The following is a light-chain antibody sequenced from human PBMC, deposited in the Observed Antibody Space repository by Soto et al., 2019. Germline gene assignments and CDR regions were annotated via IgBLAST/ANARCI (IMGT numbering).Light chain of an antibody. V-gene: IGKV3-11*01. CDR3: QQRFNWPWT. J-gene: IGKJ1*01. Sequence: EIVLTQSPATLSLPPGERATLSCRASQSVNNYLAWFQQKLGQPPRLLIYDTSNRATGIPPRFSGSGSGTDFTLIISSLEPEDFAVYYCQQRFNWPWTFGQGTKVDI. CDR1: QSVNNY. CDR2: DTS.